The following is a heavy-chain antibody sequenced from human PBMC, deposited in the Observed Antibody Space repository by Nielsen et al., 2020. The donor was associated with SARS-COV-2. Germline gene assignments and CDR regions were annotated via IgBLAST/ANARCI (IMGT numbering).Heavy chain of an antibody. J-gene: IGHJ4*02. CDR1: GGTFNSYA. Sequence: SVKVSCKASGGTFNSYAISWVRQAPGQGLEWMGGITPIFDTAKYAQKFQDRARITADESTRTAYMELSSLTSEDTAVYYCARATYCGGDCYATDEWGQGTLVTVSS. V-gene: IGHV1-69*13. CDR3: ARATYCGGDCYATDE. CDR2: ITPIFDTA. D-gene: IGHD2-21*02.